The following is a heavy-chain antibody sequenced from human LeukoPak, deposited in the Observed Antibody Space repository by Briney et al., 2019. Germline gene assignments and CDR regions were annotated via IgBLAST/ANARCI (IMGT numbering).Heavy chain of an antibody. CDR2: ISGSGGST. D-gene: IGHD5-24*01. CDR1: GFMFSSYA. CDR3: AKDLRDGYNLKSFDY. J-gene: IGHJ4*02. V-gene: IGHV3-23*01. Sequence: GASLRLSCDASGFMFSSYAMSWVRQAPGKGLEWVSGISGSGGSTYYADSVKGRFTISRDNSKNTLYLQMNSLRAEDTAVYYCAKDLRDGYNLKSFDYWGQGTLVTVSS.